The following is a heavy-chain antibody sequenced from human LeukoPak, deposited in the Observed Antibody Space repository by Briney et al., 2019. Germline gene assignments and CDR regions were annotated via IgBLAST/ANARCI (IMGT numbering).Heavy chain of an antibody. CDR1: GYTFTGYY. D-gene: IGHD3-10*01. CDR2: INPNSGGT. J-gene: IGHJ5*02. CDR3: ARAIGASSGDLNWFDP. Sequence: ASVKVSCKASGYTFTGYYMHWVRQAPGQGLEWMGWINPNSGGTNYAQKFQGRVTMTRDTSISTAYMELRSLRSDDTAVYYCARAIGASSGDLNWFDPWGQGTLVTVSS. V-gene: IGHV1-2*02.